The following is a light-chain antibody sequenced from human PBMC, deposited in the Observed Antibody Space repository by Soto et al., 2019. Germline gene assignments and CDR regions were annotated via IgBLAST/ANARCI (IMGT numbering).Light chain of an antibody. V-gene: IGLV1-40*01. CDR3: QSYGSSFVV. CDR1: SSNIGAGYD. Sequence: QSALTQPPSVSGAPGQRVTISCTGSSSNIGAGYDVHWYQQLPGTAPKLLIYGNSNRPSGVPDRFSGSKSGTSASLAITGLQAEDEADYYCQSYGSSFVVFGGGTKLTVL. J-gene: IGLJ2*01. CDR2: GNS.